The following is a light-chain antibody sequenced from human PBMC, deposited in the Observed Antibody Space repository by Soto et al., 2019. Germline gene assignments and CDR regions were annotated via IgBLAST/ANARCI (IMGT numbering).Light chain of an antibody. J-gene: IGLJ2*01. CDR2: EVR. Sequence: QSVLTQPASVSGSPGQSITISCTGTSSDIGAYDYVFWFQQYSGKAPTLIIYEVRFRPSGVSSRFSGSKSGNTASLTISGLQTEDEADYYCGSYASATLIFGGGTQLTVL. CDR3: GSYASATLI. V-gene: IGLV2-14*03. CDR1: SSDIGAYDY.